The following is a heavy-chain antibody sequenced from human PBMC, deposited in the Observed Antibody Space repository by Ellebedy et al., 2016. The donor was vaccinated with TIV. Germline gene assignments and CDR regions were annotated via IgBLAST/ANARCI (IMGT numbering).Heavy chain of an antibody. V-gene: IGHV3-48*01. CDR2: ISSSSSTI. CDR1: GFTFSSYS. D-gene: IGHD6-19*01. CDR3: ARDLQQWLVRGGMDV. J-gene: IGHJ6*02. Sequence: GGSLRLSXAASGFTFSSYSMNWVRQAPGKGLEWVSYISSSSSTIYYADSVKGRFTISRDNAKNSLYLQMNSLRAEDTAVYYCARDLQQWLVRGGMDVWGQGTTVTVSS.